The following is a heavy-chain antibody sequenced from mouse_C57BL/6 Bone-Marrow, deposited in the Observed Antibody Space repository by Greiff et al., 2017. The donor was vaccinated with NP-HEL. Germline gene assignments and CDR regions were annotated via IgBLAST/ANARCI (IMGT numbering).Heavy chain of an antibody. CDR1: GFNIKDYY. Sequence: EVNLVESGAELVRPGASVKLSCTASGFNIKDYYMHWVKQRPEQGLEWIGRIDPEDGDTEYAPKFQGKATMTADTSSNTAYLQLSSLTSEDAAVYYCTTTVVARRGYFDVWGTGTTVTVSS. CDR3: TTTVVARRGYFDV. D-gene: IGHD1-1*01. V-gene: IGHV14-1*01. CDR2: IDPEDGDT. J-gene: IGHJ1*03.